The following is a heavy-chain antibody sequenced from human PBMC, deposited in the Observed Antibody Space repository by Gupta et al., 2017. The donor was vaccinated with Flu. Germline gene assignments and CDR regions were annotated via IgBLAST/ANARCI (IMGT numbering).Heavy chain of an antibody. Sequence: EVQLVESGGGLVKPGGSLRLSCAASGFTFSSYSMNWVRQAPGKGLEWVSSISSSSSYIYYADSVKGRFTISRDNAKNSLYLQMNSLRAEDTAVYYCARDLRGSGWYCDYWGQGTLVTVSS. CDR1: GFTFSSYS. D-gene: IGHD6-19*01. CDR3: ARDLRGSGWYCDY. V-gene: IGHV3-21*01. J-gene: IGHJ4*02. CDR2: ISSSSSYI.